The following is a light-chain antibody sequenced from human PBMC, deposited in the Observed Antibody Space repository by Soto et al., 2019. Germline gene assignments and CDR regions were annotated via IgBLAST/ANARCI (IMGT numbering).Light chain of an antibody. CDR2: GNS. CDR1: SSNIGAGYD. CDR3: LLSYSGAYVV. J-gene: IGLJ2*01. V-gene: IGLV1-40*01. Sequence: QSVLTQPPSVSGAPGQRVTISCTGSSSNIGAGYDVHWYQQLPGTAPKLLIYGNSNRPSGVPDRFSGSKSGTSASLAITGLQPEDEADYYCLLSYSGAYVVFGGGTKLTVL.